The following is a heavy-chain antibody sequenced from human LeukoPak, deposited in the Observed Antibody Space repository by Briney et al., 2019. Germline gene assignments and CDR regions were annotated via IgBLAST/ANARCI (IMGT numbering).Heavy chain of an antibody. CDR1: GFAFSTYS. D-gene: IGHD2-8*01. J-gene: IGHJ4*02. CDR2: ISRAGSTI. V-gene: IGHV3-48*01. Sequence: GGSLRLSCAASGFAFSTYSMKWVRQASGKGLEWLSYISRAGSTIYYADSVKGRFTISRDDADNSLYLQMNRLRAEDTAVYYCARGYCTTSVCYNEVVGHWGQGTLVTVSS. CDR3: ARGYCTTSVCYNEVVGH.